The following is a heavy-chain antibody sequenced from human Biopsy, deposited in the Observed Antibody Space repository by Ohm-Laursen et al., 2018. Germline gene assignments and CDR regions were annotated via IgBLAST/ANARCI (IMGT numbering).Heavy chain of an antibody. D-gene: IGHD4-23*01. Sequence: TLSLTCTVSGGSVSSGGFYWSWIRQHPGKGLEWIGYIYHSGATYYNPSLKSLVTISVDTSKNQFSLKLNSVTAADTAVYYCARRPYGGTRYWYFDLWGRGTLVTVSS. CDR3: ARRPYGGTRYWYFDL. V-gene: IGHV4-31*01. CDR1: GGSVSSGGFY. CDR2: IYHSGAT. J-gene: IGHJ2*01.